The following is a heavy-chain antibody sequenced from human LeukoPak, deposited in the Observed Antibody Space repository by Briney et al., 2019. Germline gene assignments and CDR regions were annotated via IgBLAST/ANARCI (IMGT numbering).Heavy chain of an antibody. CDR3: ANHYGDYGVLYFDY. CDR2: ISAYNGNT. CDR1: GYTFTSYG. D-gene: IGHD4-17*01. J-gene: IGHJ4*02. V-gene: IGHV1-18*01. Sequence: ASVKVSCKASGYTFTSYGISWVRQAPGQGLEWMGWISAYNGNTNYAQKLQGRVTMTTDTSTSTAYMELRSLRSDDTAVYYSANHYGDYGVLYFDYWGQGTLVTVSS.